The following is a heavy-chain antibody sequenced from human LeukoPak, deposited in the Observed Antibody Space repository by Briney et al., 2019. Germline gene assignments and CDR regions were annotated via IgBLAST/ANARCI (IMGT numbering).Heavy chain of an antibody. CDR3: AGSITMVRGARTNWFDP. D-gene: IGHD3-10*01. Sequence: SETLSLTCTVSGGSISSSSYYWGWIRQPPGKGLEWIGSIYYSGSTYYNPSLKSRVTISVDTSKNQFSLKLSSVTAADTAVYYCAGSITMVRGARTNWFDPWGQGTLVTVSS. CDR1: GGSISSSSYY. J-gene: IGHJ5*02. CDR2: IYYSGST. V-gene: IGHV4-39*07.